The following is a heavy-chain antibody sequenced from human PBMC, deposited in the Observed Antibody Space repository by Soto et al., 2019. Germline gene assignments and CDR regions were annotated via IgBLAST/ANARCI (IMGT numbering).Heavy chain of an antibody. CDR1: GGSISSYY. V-gene: IGHV4-59*01. CDR3: ARGPAVAGAGWWFDP. J-gene: IGHJ5*02. D-gene: IGHD6-19*01. CDR2: IYYSGST. Sequence: SETLSLTCTVSGGSISSYYWSWIRQPPGRGLEWIGYIYYSGSTNYNPSLKSRVTISIDTSKSHFSLKLSSLTAADTAVYYCARGPAVAGAGWWFDPWGQGTLVTVSS.